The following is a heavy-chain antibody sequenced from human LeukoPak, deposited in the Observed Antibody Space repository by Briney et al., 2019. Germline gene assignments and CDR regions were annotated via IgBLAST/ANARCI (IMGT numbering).Heavy chain of an antibody. D-gene: IGHD4-17*01. Sequence: SETLSLTCAVYGRSFSGYYWSWIRQPPGKGLEWIGEINHSGNTNYNPSLKSRVTISVDTSKNQFSLRLTSVTAADTAVYYCARGTVTPLDYWGQGTLVTVSS. V-gene: IGHV4-34*01. J-gene: IGHJ4*02. CDR3: ARGTVTPLDY. CDR1: GRSFSGYY. CDR2: INHSGNT.